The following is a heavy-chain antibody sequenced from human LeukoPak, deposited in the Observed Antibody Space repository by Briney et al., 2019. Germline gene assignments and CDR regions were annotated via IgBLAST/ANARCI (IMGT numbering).Heavy chain of an antibody. D-gene: IGHD1/OR15-1a*01. CDR2: IKKDGSGI. V-gene: IGHV3-7*03. CDR1: EFPCSDSW. CDR3: AGGNSMNV. Sequence: PGGSLRLSCAVFEFPCSDSWMYWVGQAPGKGLKGVANIKKDGSGISYVDSVQGRFIISRDNAKNSLYLQMNGLRVEDTAVYFCAGGNSMNVWGKGTAVTVSS. J-gene: IGHJ6*04.